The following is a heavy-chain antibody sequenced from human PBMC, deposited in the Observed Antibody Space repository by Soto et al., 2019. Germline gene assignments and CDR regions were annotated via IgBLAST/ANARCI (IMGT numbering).Heavy chain of an antibody. J-gene: IGHJ4*02. D-gene: IGHD6-13*01. Sequence: QVQLVESGGGVVQPGRSLRLSCAASGFTFSSYGMHWVRQAPGKGLEWVAVIWYDGSNKYYADSVKGRFTISRDNSKNXLXLXXNSLRAEDTAVYYCARAPDSSSWYFVSSHDYYFDYWGQGTLVTVSS. V-gene: IGHV3-33*01. CDR3: ARAPDSSSWYFVSSHDYYFDY. CDR1: GFTFSSYG. CDR2: IWYDGSNK.